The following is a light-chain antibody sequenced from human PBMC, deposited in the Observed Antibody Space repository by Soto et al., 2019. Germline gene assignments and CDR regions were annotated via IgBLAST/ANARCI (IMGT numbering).Light chain of an antibody. J-gene: IGKJ2*01. CDR1: QGISSY. V-gene: IGKV1-8*01. Sequence: AIRMTQSPSSFSASTGDRVTITCRASQGISSYLAWYQQKPGKAPKLLIYAAYTLQSGVPSRFSGSGSSTHSTLTIRCLQSEDFATYYCQQDYSYPPYTFSQGTKLEIK. CDR3: QQDYSYPPYT. CDR2: AAY.